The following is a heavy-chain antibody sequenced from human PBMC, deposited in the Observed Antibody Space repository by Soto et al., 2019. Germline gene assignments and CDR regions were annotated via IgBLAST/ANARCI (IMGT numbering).Heavy chain of an antibody. D-gene: IGHD3-10*01. CDR2: IYYSGST. J-gene: IGHJ6*02. Sequence: QVQLQESDPGLVKPSQTLSLTCTVSGGSISSGGYYWSWIRQHPGKGLEWIGYIYYSGSTYYNPSLKSRVTISVDTSKNQFSLKLSSVTAADTAVYYCARTAYGSGSYYNVQNYYYGMDVWGQGTTVTVSS. CDR3: ARTAYGSGSYYNVQNYYYGMDV. V-gene: IGHV4-31*03. CDR1: GGSISSGGYY.